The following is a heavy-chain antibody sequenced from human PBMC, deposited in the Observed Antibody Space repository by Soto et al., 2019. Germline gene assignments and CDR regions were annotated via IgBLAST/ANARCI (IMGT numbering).Heavy chain of an antibody. CDR3: TRGPRATSAGTSAH. V-gene: IGHV3-74*01. J-gene: IGHJ4*02. Sequence: PGGSLRLSCAASGFTFRSFTMNWVRQAPGKGPVWVARIYNDGTYADYADSVKGRFTISRDNAKDTLYLQMNDLRAEDSALYHCTRGPRATSAGTSAHWGQGTLVTVSS. CDR1: GFTFRSFT. D-gene: IGHD6-13*01. CDR2: IYNDGTYA.